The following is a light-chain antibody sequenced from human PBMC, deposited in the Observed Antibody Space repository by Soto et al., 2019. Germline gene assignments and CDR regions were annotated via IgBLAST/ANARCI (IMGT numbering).Light chain of an antibody. CDR1: QSVSSS. V-gene: IGKV3-15*01. Sequence: EVVVTQSPATLSVSPGERAPLSWRARQSVSSSLAWYQQKPGQAPRLLIYGASTRATGIPARFSGSGSGTEFTLTISSLQSEDFAVYYCQQYHNWPPITFGQGTRLEIK. J-gene: IGKJ5*01. CDR2: GAS. CDR3: QQYHNWPPIT.